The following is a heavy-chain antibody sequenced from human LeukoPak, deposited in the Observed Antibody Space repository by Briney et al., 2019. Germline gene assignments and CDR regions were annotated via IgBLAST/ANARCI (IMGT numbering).Heavy chain of an antibody. CDR1: GGSISSSSYY. D-gene: IGHD3-9*01. J-gene: IGHJ4*02. Sequence: PSGTLSLTCTVSGGSISSSSYYWGWIRQPPGKGLEWIGSIYYSGNTYYNPSLKSRVTISVDTSKNQFSLKLSSVTAADTAVYYCARSHYDILTGYCEFDYWGQGTLVTVSS. V-gene: IGHV4-39*01. CDR2: IYYSGNT. CDR3: ARSHYDILTGYCEFDY.